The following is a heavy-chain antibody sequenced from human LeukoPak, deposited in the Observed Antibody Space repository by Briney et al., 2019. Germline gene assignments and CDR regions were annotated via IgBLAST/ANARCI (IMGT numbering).Heavy chain of an antibody. Sequence: ASVKVSCKASGYTFTGYYMHWVRQAPGQGLEWMGWMDPDGGGGTNYAQMFQGRVTMTRDTSINTAYMELSSLRSDDTAIYYCAREVGSGSPKYYFDYWGQGTLVTVSS. CDR1: GYTFTGYY. CDR3: AREVGSGSPKYYFDY. CDR2: MDPDGGGGT. V-gene: IGHV1-2*02. J-gene: IGHJ4*02. D-gene: IGHD1-26*01.